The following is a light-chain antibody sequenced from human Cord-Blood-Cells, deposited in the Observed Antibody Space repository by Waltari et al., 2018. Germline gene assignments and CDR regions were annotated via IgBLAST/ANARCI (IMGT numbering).Light chain of an antibody. V-gene: IGKV3-20*01. CDR1: QSVNSSY. J-gene: IGKJ4*01. Sequence: IVLTLSPRTLSLSLCERATLACSASQSVNSSYLAWYQQKPGQAPRLPIYGASSRATGIPDRFSGSGSGTDFTLTISKLDPDDFAVYFCQQYGSSPLTFGGGTKVEIK. CDR3: QQYGSSPLT. CDR2: GAS.